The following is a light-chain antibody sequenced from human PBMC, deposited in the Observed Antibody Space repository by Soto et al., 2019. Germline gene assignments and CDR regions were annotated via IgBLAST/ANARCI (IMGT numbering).Light chain of an antibody. J-gene: IGKJ1*01. V-gene: IGKV3-15*01. CDR3: QQYRSWPRT. CDR1: QNVLSD. Sequence: EILLTQSPATLSLSPGETATLSCRASQNVLSDLAWYQQKPGQAPRLLVYGATTRATDAPAKFRGRGSGTEFSLTISSLQAEDSVTYYCQQYRSWPRTFGQGSKVEI. CDR2: GAT.